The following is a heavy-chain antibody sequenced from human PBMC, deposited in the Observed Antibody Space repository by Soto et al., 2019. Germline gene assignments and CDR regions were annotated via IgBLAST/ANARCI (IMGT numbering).Heavy chain of an antibody. V-gene: IGHV1-18*01. CDR2: ISGSNGNT. CDR3: ARVRAAPGSYDFDY. J-gene: IGHJ4*02. D-gene: IGHD6-13*01. CDR1: GYTFTSYG. Sequence: QVQLVQSGAEVKKPGASVKVSCKASGYTFTSYGWVRQAPGQGLEWMGWISGSNGNTNYAQKLQGRVTMTTDTSTRTAYMELRSLRSDDTAVYYCARVRAAPGSYDFDYWGQGTLVTVSS.